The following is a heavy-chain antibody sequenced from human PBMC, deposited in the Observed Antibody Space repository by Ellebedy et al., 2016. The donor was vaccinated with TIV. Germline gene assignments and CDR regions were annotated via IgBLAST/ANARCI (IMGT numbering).Heavy chain of an antibody. CDR2: RFYDGNT. D-gene: IGHD4-17*01. J-gene: IGHJ4*02. Sequence: MPSETLSLTCTVSGGSVSSALYYWAWIRQPPGRGLEWIGSRFYDGNTYYNPSLNSRVSVSVDMSKNQFSLNLNSVTAADTAVYFCARRPPRSVTSTVAFESWGQGTLVTVSS. CDR3: ARRPPRSVTSTVAFES. CDR1: GGSVSSALYY. V-gene: IGHV4-39*01.